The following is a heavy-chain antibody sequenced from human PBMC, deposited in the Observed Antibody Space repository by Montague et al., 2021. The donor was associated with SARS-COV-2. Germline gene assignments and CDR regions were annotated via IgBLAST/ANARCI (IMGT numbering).Heavy chain of an antibody. CDR3: ARGGTYYDFWSGFYNYYYAMDV. CDR1: GFTFSFYE. V-gene: IGHV3-48*03. D-gene: IGHD3-3*01. Sequence: SLILSCAASGFTFSFYEMNWVRQAPGKGLEWVSYISSSGSTIYYPDSVKGRFTISRDNAKNSLYLQMVSLRAEDTAVYFCARGGTYYDFWSGFYNYYYAMDVWGQGTTVTVSS. CDR2: ISSSGSTI. J-gene: IGHJ6*02.